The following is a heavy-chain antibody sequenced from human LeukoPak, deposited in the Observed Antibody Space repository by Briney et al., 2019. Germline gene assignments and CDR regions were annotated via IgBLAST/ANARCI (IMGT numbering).Heavy chain of an antibody. CDR1: GFPFRNYA. D-gene: IGHD6-19*01. CDR2: ISFDGDNK. J-gene: IGHJ4*02. CDR3: AKGAPIGWFPFDS. Sequence: PGGSLELSFVVSGFPFRNYAMHWVRPAPGKGLGGVAFISFDGDNKYYADSVKGRFTVSRDNSKNTLYLQMSSLRAEDTAVYYCAKGAPIGWFPFDSWGPGTLVTVSS. V-gene: IGHV3-30-3*01.